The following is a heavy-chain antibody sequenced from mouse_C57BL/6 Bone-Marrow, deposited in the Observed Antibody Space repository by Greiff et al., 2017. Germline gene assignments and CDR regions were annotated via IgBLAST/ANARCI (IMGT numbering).Heavy chain of an antibody. CDR3: ARYYGSSYGYFDV. V-gene: IGHV1-53*01. D-gene: IGHD1-1*01. CDR1: GYTFTSYW. J-gene: IGHJ1*03. Sequence: VQLQQPGTELVKPGASVKLSCKASGYTFTSYWMHWVKQRPGQGLEWIGNINPSNGGTNYNEKFKSKATLTVDKSSSTASMQLRSLTSEDSSVFYCARYYGSSYGYFDVWGTGTTVTVSS. CDR2: INPSNGGT.